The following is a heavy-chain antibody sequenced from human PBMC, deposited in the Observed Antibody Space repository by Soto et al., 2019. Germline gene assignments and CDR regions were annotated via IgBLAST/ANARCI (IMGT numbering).Heavy chain of an antibody. Sequence: QVQLVQSGAEVKKPGSSVKVSCKASGGTFSSYAISWVRQAPGQGLEWMGGIIPIFGTANYAQKFQGRVTITADESTSTAYMELSSLRSEDTAVYYCSRAQGYSGYDGLSNWGQGTLVTVSS. CDR3: SRAQGYSGYDGLSN. V-gene: IGHV1-69*12. CDR1: GGTFSSYA. J-gene: IGHJ4*02. D-gene: IGHD5-12*01. CDR2: IIPIFGTA.